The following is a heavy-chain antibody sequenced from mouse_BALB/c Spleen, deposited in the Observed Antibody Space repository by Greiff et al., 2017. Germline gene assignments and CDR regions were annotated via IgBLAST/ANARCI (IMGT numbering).Heavy chain of an antibody. CDR3: TRGKGYYGNSFYFDY. V-gene: IGHV1S22*01. Sequence: LQQPGSELVRPGASVKLSCKASGYTFTSYWMHWVKQRPGQGLEWIGNIYPGSGSTNYDEKFKSKATLTVDTSSSTAYMQLSSLTSEDSAVYYCTRGKGYYGNSFYFDYWGQGTTLTVSS. CDR2: IYPGSGST. J-gene: IGHJ2*01. D-gene: IGHD2-1*01. CDR1: GYTFTSYW.